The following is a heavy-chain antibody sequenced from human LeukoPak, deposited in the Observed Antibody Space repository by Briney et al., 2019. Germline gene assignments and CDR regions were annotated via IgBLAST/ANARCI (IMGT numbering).Heavy chain of an antibody. CDR2: IYYSGST. J-gene: IGHJ4*02. Sequence: SETLSLTCTVSGGSISSYYWSWIRQAPGKGLEWIGNIYYSGSTNYNPSLKSRVTVSVDTSKNQFSLKLSSVTAADPAVYYCARHGTLGSITYPLDYWGQGTLVTVSS. CDR3: ARHGTLGSITYPLDY. D-gene: IGHD5-24*01. V-gene: IGHV4-59*08. CDR1: GGSISSYY.